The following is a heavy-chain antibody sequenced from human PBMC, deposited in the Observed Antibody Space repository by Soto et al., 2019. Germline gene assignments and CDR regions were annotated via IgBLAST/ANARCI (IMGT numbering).Heavy chain of an antibody. J-gene: IGHJ4*01. Sequence: SVKVSCKASGYTFTSYGIHWVRQAPGQRLEWMGWINAGNGNTKYSQKFQDRVTITRDTSASTAYMELSSLRSEDTAVYYCARDLGGLPYYWGQRTLVTVSS. CDR2: INAGNGNT. CDR1: GYTFTSYG. V-gene: IGHV1-3*01. D-gene: IGHD5-12*01. CDR3: ARDLGGLPYY.